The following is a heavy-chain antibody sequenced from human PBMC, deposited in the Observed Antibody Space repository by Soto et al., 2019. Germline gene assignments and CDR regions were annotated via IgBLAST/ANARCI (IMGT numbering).Heavy chain of an antibody. Sequence: EVQLVESGGGLVQPGGSLRLSCAASGFTFSYYWMHWVRQAPGQGLVWVSRIHSDGSSTTYADSVKGRFTISRDTTKNPLTRQMNSLRAEDTAVYYCASGDKGAFDMWGQGTMVSVPS. D-gene: IGHD2-21*02. CDR2: IHSDGSST. CDR1: GFTFSYYW. V-gene: IGHV3-74*01. J-gene: IGHJ3*02. CDR3: ASGDKGAFDM.